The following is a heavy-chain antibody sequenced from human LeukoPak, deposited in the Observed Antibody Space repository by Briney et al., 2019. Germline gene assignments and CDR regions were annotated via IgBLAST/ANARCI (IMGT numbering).Heavy chain of an antibody. CDR1: GYSFTSYW. J-gene: IGHJ6*02. CDR3: ARHGYNWNDDYYGMDV. D-gene: IGHD1-20*01. CDR2: IYPGDSDT. Sequence: GESLKISCKGSGYSFTSYWIGWVCQMPGKGLEWMGIIYPGDSDTRYSPSFQGQVTISADKSISTAYLQWSSLKASDTAMYYCARHGYNWNDDYYGMDVWGQGTTVTVSS. V-gene: IGHV5-51*01.